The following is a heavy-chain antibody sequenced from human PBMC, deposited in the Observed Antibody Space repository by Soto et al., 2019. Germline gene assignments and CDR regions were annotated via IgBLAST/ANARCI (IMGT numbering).Heavy chain of an antibody. J-gene: IGHJ6*02. CDR1: GFTFSLYS. CDR3: ARAVTWGLDV. CDR2: ISRSSTGI. D-gene: IGHD3-10*01. V-gene: IGHV3-48*02. Sequence: EVQLVESGGGLVQPGGSLRLSCAASGFTFSLYSMRWVRQSPGKGLEWVSYISRSSTGIHYADSVKGRFTISRDDATNSMHLQMNSLRDGDTAVYYCARAVTWGLDVWGQGTTVSISS.